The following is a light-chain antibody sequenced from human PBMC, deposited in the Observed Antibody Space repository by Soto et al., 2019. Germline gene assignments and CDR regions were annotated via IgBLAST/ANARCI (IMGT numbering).Light chain of an antibody. Sequence: DIQMTQSPSSLSASVGDRVTITCRASQSISSYLNWYQQKPGKAPKLLIYAASSLQSGVPSRFSGSGSGTEFTLTISSLQPDDFATYYCQQYNSYHTFGQGTKVDNK. J-gene: IGKJ2*01. CDR3: QQYNSYHT. CDR1: QSISSY. V-gene: IGKV1-39*01. CDR2: AAS.